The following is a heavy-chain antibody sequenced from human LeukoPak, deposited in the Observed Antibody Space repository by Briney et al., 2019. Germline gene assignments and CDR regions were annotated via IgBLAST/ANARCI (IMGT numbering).Heavy chain of an antibody. CDR1: GFTFSSFA. V-gene: IGHV3-30*04. Sequence: GRSLRLSCAASGFTFSSFAMHWVRQAPGKGLEWVAVISYDGSNKYYADSVKGRFTISRDNSKNTLYLQMNSLRAEDTAVYYCARDWTPDLWFGEFNFDYWGQGTLVTVSS. J-gene: IGHJ4*02. CDR3: ARDWTPDLWFGEFNFDY. D-gene: IGHD3-10*01. CDR2: ISYDGSNK.